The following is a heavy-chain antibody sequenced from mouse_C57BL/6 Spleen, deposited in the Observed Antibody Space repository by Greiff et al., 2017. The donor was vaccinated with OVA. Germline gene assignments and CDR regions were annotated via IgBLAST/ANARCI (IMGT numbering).Heavy chain of an antibody. J-gene: IGHJ3*01. Sequence: QVQLQQSGAELARPGASVKLSCKASGYTFTSYGISWVKQRTGQGLEWIGEIYPRSGNTYYNEKFKGKATLTADKSSSTAYMELRSLTSEDSAVYFCARRRLDYLWFAYWGQGTLVTVSA. CDR2: IYPRSGNT. D-gene: IGHD2-4*01. V-gene: IGHV1-81*01. CDR1: GYTFTSYG. CDR3: ARRRLDYLWFAY.